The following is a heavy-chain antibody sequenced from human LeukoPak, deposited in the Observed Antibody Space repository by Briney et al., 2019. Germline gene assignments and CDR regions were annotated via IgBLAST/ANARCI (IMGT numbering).Heavy chain of an antibody. Sequence: ASVKISCKTSGYTFTDYFINWVRQAPGQGLEWMGWINPYSGATNYVQKFQGRVRMTRDTSIGTAYMELSSLTSDDTAIYYCARPITKYTAVVWDYWGQGTLVTVSS. V-gene: IGHV1-2*02. D-gene: IGHD5-18*01. CDR1: GYTFTDYF. CDR2: INPYSGAT. CDR3: ARPITKYTAVVWDY. J-gene: IGHJ4*02.